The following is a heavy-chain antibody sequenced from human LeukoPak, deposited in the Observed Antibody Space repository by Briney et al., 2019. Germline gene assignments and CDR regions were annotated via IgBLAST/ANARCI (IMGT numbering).Heavy chain of an antibody. J-gene: IGHJ4*02. Sequence: SQTLSLTCAISGDSVSSNSAAWNWIRQSPSRGLEWLGRTYYRSKWYSYYAPSVKSRITINPDTSKNQFSLQLKSVTPEDTAVYYCARMVGLVSDYWGQGTLVTVSS. CDR2: TYYRSKWYS. V-gene: IGHV6-1*01. CDR3: ARMVGLVSDY. CDR1: GDSVSSNSAA. D-gene: IGHD3-10*01.